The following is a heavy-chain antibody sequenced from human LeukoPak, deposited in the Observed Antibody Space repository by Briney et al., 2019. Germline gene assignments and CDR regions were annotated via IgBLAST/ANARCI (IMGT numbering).Heavy chain of an antibody. CDR3: ARSAVGGVTKIDY. CDR1: GYTFTGYY. CDR2: INPNSGGT. V-gene: IGHV1-2*06. D-gene: IGHD3-16*01. J-gene: IGHJ4*02. Sequence: ASVKVSCKASGYTFTGYYMHWVRQAPGQGLEWMGRINPNSGGTNYAQKFQGRVTMTRDTSISTAYMELNRLRSDDTAVYYCARSAVGGVTKIDYWGQGTLVTVSS.